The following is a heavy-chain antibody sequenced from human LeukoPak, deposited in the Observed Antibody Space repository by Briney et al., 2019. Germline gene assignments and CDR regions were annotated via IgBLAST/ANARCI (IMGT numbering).Heavy chain of an antibody. CDR2: ISGGSTSA. CDR3: AKRDPSVTAPLDY. J-gene: IGHJ4*02. Sequence: PGGSLRLSCAASGFTFSSYAMSWVRQSPGKGLEWVSAISGGSTSAYYADSVKGRITISRDNSKNTLFLQMNSLRAEDTAVYYCAKRDPSVTAPLDYWGQGTLVTVSS. CDR1: GFTFSSYA. V-gene: IGHV3-23*01.